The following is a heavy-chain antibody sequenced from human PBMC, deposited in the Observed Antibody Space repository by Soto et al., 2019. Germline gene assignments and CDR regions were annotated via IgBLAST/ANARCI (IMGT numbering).Heavy chain of an antibody. CDR2: IYKSATT. D-gene: IGHD7-27*01. CDR3: ARGRYCLTGRCFPNWFDS. V-gene: IGHV4-30-4*01. J-gene: IGHJ5*01. Sequence: SETLSLTCSVSGDSISNLDYFWAWVRQPPGQALEYIGYIYKSATTYYNPSFETRVAISVDTSKSQFSLNVTSVTAADTAVYFCARGRYCLTGRCFPNWFDSWGQGALVTVSS. CDR1: GDSISNLDYF.